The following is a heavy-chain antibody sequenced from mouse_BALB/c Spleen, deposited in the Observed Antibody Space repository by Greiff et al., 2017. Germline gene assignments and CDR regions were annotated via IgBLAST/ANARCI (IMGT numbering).Heavy chain of an antibody. CDR2: ISYDGSN. CDR3: ARGGSGAMDY. Sequence: DVQLQESGPGLVKPSQSLSLTCSVTGYSITSGYYWNWIRQFPGNKLEWMGYISYDGSNNYNPSLKNRISITRDTSKNQFFLKLNSVTTEDTATYYCARGGSGAMDYWGQGTSVTVSS. J-gene: IGHJ4*01. D-gene: IGHD3-2*02. CDR1: GYSITSGYY. V-gene: IGHV3-6*02.